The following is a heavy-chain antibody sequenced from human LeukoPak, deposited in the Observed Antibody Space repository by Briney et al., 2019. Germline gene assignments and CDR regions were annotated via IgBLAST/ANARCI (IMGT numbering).Heavy chain of an antibody. V-gene: IGHV4-34*01. D-gene: IGHD2-2*01. CDR1: GGSISSYY. CDR3: ARGQEYQLLGWFDP. J-gene: IGHJ5*02. CDR2: INHSGST. Sequence: SETLSLTCTVSGGSISSYYWSWIRQPPGKGLEWIGEINHSGSTNYNPSLKSRVTISVDKSKNQFSLNLSSVTAADTAVYYCARGQEYQLLGWFDPWGQGTLVTVSS.